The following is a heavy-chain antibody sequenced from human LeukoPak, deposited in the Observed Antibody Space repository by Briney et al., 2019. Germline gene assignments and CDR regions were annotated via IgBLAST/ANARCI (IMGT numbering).Heavy chain of an antibody. Sequence: ASVKVSCKASGYTFTAQYMHWVRQAPGQGLEWMGWINPNNGDTKYAQRFLGRVTMTRDTSTATAYMELSSLRSHDTAVYFCASYPRNIPTPPFDYWGQGTLVTVSS. J-gene: IGHJ4*02. CDR2: INPNNGDT. V-gene: IGHV1-2*02. D-gene: IGHD2-21*01. CDR1: GYTFTAQY. CDR3: ASYPRNIPTPPFDY.